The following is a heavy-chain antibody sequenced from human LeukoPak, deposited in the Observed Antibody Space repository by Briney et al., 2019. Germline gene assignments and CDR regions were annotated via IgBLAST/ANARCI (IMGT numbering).Heavy chain of an antibody. D-gene: IGHD3-10*01. V-gene: IGHV4-34*01. CDR1: GFTFSSYA. Sequence: GSLRLSCAASGFTFSSYAMSWVRQAPGKGLEWIGEINHSGSTNYNPSLKSRVTISVDTSKNQFSLKLSSVTAADTAVYYCARGRRLITMVRGVGQNYFDYWGQGTLVTVSS. CDR3: ARGRRLITMVRGVGQNYFDY. J-gene: IGHJ4*02. CDR2: INHSGST.